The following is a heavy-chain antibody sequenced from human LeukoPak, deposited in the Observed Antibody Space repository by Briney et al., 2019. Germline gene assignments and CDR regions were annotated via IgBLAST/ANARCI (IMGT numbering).Heavy chain of an antibody. CDR2: IRGNAAGT. CDR1: GFTFSTYL. CDR3: AKEWLRSSADY. D-gene: IGHD5-24*01. Sequence: GGSLRLSCAASGFTFSTYLMSWVRHVPEKGLEWVSTIRGNAAGTYYADSVKGRFTISRDNSKNTLYLQMNSLRAEDTAVYYCAKEWLRSSADYWGQGTLVTVSS. V-gene: IGHV3-23*01. J-gene: IGHJ4*02.